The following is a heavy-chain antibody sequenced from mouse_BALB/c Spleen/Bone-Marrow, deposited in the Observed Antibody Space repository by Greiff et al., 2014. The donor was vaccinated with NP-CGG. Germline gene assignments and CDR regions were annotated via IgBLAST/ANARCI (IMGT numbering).Heavy chain of an antibody. CDR1: GFNIKDTY. V-gene: IGHV14-3*02. Sequence: EVKLEQSGAELVKPGASVKLSCTASGFNIKDTYMHWVKQRPEQGLEWIGRIDPANGNTKYDPKFQGKATITADTSSNTAYLQLSSLTSEDTAVYYCARYGKYCYAMDYWGQGTSVTVSS. CDR2: IDPANGNT. D-gene: IGHD2-1*01. J-gene: IGHJ4*01. CDR3: ARYGKYCYAMDY.